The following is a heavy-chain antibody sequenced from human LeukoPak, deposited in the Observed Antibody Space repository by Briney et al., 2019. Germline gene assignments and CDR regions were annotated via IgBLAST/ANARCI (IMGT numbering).Heavy chain of an antibody. D-gene: IGHD3-10*01. CDR1: GFTFSSYA. CDR2: ISGSGGST. V-gene: IGHV3-23*01. CDR3: AKDQEGLLWFGKLSFYYYGMDV. Sequence: GGSLRLSCAASGFTFSSYAMSWVRQAPGKGLEWVSAISGSGGSTYYADSVKGRFTISRDNSKNTLYLQMNSLRAEDTAVYYCAKDQEGLLWFGKLSFYYYGMDVWGQGTTVTVSS. J-gene: IGHJ6*02.